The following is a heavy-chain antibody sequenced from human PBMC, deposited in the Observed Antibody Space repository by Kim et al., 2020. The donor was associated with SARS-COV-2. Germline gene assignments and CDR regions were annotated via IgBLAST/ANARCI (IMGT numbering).Heavy chain of an antibody. CDR1: GGSISSSSYY. Sequence: SETLSLTCTVSGGSISSSSYYWGWIRQPPGKGLEWIGSIYYSGSTYYNPSLKSRVTISVDTSKNQFSLKLSSVTAADTAVYYCARGQLVQTWDYWGQGTLVTVSS. J-gene: IGHJ4*02. D-gene: IGHD6-13*01. CDR3: ARGQLVQTWDY. V-gene: IGHV4-39*01. CDR2: IYYSGST.